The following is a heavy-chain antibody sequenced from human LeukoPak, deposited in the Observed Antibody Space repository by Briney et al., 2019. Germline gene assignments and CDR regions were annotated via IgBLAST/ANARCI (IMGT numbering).Heavy chain of an antibody. V-gene: IGHV4-34*01. CDR1: GGSFSGYC. CDR2: INHSGST. CDR3: ARGLTTVTTFNWLDP. Sequence: SETLSLTCAVYGGSFSGYCWSWIRQPPGKGLEWIGEINHSGSTNYNPSLKSRVTISIDTSKNQFSLKLSSVTAADTAVYFCARGLTTVTTFNWLDPWGRGTLVTVSS. J-gene: IGHJ5*02. D-gene: IGHD4-17*01.